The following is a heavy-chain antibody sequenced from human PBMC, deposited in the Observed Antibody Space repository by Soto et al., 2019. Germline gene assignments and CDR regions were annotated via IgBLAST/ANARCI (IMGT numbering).Heavy chain of an antibody. CDR3: SFAPNWFAP. J-gene: IGHJ5*02. V-gene: IGHV1-69*13. Sequence: GASVKVSCKASGGMFYSSAINWVRQAPGQGLEWMGGIVPMNGSPKYAQEFLGRVTISADASATTAYMDLSGLKSEDTAVYYCSFAPNWFAPWGQGTLVTVSS. D-gene: IGHD2-8*01. CDR1: GGMFYSSA. CDR2: IVPMNGSP.